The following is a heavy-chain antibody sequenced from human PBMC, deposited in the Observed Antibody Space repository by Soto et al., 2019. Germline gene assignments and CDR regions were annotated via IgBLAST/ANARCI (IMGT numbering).Heavy chain of an antibody. CDR3: ARGALGFDP. Sequence: EVQVVESGGGLVQPGGSLRLSCAASGFTFSRYDMHWVRQATGRGLEWVSGIGTSGDTYYAGSVKGRFTISRENAKNSVYLQMNSLRAGDTAVYYCARGALGFDPWVQGTLVAVSS. CDR1: GFTFSRYD. V-gene: IGHV3-13*04. D-gene: IGHD6-6*01. J-gene: IGHJ5*02. CDR2: IGTSGDT.